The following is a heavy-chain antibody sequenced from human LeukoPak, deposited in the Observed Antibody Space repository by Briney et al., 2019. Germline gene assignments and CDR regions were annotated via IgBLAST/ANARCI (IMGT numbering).Heavy chain of an antibody. V-gene: IGHV3-23*01. CDR2: ITGGGSGI. D-gene: IGHD3-9*01. CDR3: AKWGDYDVLTGYYVSDY. J-gene: IGHJ4*02. CDR1: GFTFSNYA. Sequence: GGSLRLSCAASGFTFSNYAMSWVRQAPGKGLEWVSAITGGGSGIYYADSMKSRFTISRDNSKNTLYLQINSLRAEDTAVYHCAKWGDYDVLTGYYVSDYWGQGTLVTVSS.